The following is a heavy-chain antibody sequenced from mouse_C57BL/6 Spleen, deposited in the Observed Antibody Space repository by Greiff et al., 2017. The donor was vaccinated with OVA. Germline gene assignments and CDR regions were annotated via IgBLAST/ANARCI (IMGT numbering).Heavy chain of an antibody. Sequence: DVKLMESGGGLVQSGRSLRLSCATSGFTFSDFYMEWVRQAPGKGLEWIAASRNKANDYTTEYSASVKGRFIVSRDTSQSILYLQMNALRAEDTAIYYCARDGTTVGYAMDYWGQGTSVTVSS. V-gene: IGHV7-1*01. CDR1: GFTFSDFY. CDR3: ARDGTTVGYAMDY. J-gene: IGHJ4*01. D-gene: IGHD1-1*01. CDR2: SRNKANDYTT.